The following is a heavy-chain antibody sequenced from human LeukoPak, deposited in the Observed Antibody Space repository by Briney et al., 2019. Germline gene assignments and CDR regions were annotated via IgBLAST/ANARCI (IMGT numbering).Heavy chain of an antibody. CDR1: GFTFSSYA. Sequence: GGSPRLSCAASGFTFSSYAMSWVRQAPGKGLEWVSAISGSGGSTYYADSVKGRFTISRDNSKNTLYLQMNSLRAEDTAVYYCAKSRGAIFGVVIMRPFDYWGQGTLVTVSS. CDR2: ISGSGGST. CDR3: AKSRGAIFGVVIMRPFDY. J-gene: IGHJ4*02. V-gene: IGHV3-23*01. D-gene: IGHD3-3*01.